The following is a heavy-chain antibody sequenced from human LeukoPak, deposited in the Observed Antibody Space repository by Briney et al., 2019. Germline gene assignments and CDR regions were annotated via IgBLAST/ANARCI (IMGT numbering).Heavy chain of an antibody. D-gene: IGHD2-2*01. CDR1: GYTLTELS. CDR3: ATVHCSSTSCSHFDY. Sequence: ASVKVSCKVSGYTLTELSMHWVRQAPGKGLEWMGGFDPEDGETIYAQKFLGRVTMTEDTSTDTAYMELSSLRSEDTAVYYCATVHCSSTSCSHFDYWGQGTLVTVSS. CDR2: FDPEDGET. J-gene: IGHJ4*02. V-gene: IGHV1-24*01.